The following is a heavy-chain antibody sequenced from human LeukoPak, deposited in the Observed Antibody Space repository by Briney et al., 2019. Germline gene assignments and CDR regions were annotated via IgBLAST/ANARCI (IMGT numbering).Heavy chain of an antibody. D-gene: IGHD3-10*01. Sequence: SETLSLTCTVSGASISSYHWSWIRQPPGKGLEWIGYMYYSGTTNYNPSLKSRVTTSLDTSRNQFSLKLRSVTAADTAVYYCARDRTIPDGSSGYYYYGMDVWGQGTTVTVSS. CDR2: MYYSGTT. J-gene: IGHJ6*02. V-gene: IGHV4-59*01. CDR3: ARDRTIPDGSSGYYYYGMDV. CDR1: GASISSYH.